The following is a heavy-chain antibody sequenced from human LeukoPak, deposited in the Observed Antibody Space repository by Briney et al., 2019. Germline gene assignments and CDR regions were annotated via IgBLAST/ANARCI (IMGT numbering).Heavy chain of an antibody. J-gene: IGHJ4*02. CDR2: ISGSGGST. CDR1: GFTFSSYA. V-gene: IGHV3-23*01. D-gene: IGHD3-9*01. CDR3: ANAKGYYDILTGYYYTHFDY. Sequence: GGSLRLSCAASGFTFSSYAMSRVRQAPGKGLEWVSAISGSGGSTYYADSVKGRFTISRDNSKNTLYLQMNSLRAEDTAVYYCANAKGYYDILTGYYYTHFDYWGQGTLVTVSS.